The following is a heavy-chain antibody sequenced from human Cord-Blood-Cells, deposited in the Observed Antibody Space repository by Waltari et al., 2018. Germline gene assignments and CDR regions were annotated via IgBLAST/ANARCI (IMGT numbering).Heavy chain of an antibody. CDR1: GFTFSSYG. V-gene: IGHV3-30*18. CDR3: AKDRDEAFDI. Sequence: QVQLVESGGGVVQPGRSLRLSCAASGFTFSSYGMHWVRQAPGKGLEWVAVISYDGSNKYYADSVKGRFTISRDNSKNTLYLQMNSLRAEDTAVYYCAKDRDEAFDIWGQGTMVTVSS. J-gene: IGHJ3*02. D-gene: IGHD2-21*02. CDR2: ISYDGSNK.